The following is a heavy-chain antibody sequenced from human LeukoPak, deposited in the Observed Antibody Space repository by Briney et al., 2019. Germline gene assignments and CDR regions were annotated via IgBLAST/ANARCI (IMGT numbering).Heavy chain of an antibody. CDR2: IIPILGIA. D-gene: IGHD1-26*01. CDR1: GGTFSSYA. CDR3: ARDHPYSGSYDY. J-gene: IGHJ4*02. V-gene: IGHV1-69*04. Sequence: ASVKVSCKASGGTFSSYAISWVRQAPGQGLEWMGRIIPILGIANYAQKFQGKVTITADKSTSTAYMELSSLRSEDTAVYYCARDHPYSGSYDYWGQGTLVTVSS.